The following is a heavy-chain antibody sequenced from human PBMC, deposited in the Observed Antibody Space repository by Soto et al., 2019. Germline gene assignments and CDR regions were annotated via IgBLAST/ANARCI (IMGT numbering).Heavy chain of an antibody. J-gene: IGHJ4*02. CDR1: GFSLSTSGVG. Sequence: SGPTLVNPTQTLTLTCTFSGFSLSTSGVGVGWIRQPPGKALEWLALIYWDDDKRYSPSLKSRLTITKDTSKNQVVLTMTNMDPVDTATYYCAHGLWGTYDYYFDYWGQGTLVTVSS. CDR2: IYWDDDK. V-gene: IGHV2-5*02. D-gene: IGHD3-16*01. CDR3: AHGLWGTYDYYFDY.